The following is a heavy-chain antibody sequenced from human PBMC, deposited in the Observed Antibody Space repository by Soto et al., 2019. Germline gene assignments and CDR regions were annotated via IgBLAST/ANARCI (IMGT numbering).Heavy chain of an antibody. V-gene: IGHV4-4*02. J-gene: IGHJ6*02. CDR2: IYHSGST. CDR3: ARDRVVVPAAMEYYYYGMDV. CDR1: GGSISSSNW. D-gene: IGHD2-2*01. Sequence: SETLSLTCAVSGGSISSSNWWSWVRQPPGKGLEWIGEIYHSGSTNYNPSLKSRVTISVDKSKNQFSLKLSSVTAADTAVYYCARDRVVVPAAMEYYYYGMDVWGQGTTVTVSS.